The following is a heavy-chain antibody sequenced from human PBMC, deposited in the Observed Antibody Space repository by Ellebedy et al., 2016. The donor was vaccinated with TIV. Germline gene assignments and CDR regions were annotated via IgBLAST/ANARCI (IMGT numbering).Heavy chain of an antibody. CDR3: ATREWQDPMDV. D-gene: IGHD3-3*01. CDR1: GHLFTTYG. V-gene: IGHV1-3*04. Sequence: ASVKVSXXASGHLFTTYGIHWVRQAPGQRPEWMGWINTGNGNTKYSQKFQGRITITRDTSATTAYMELSGLMSEDTAVYYCATREWQDPMDVWGQGTTVTVSS. J-gene: IGHJ6*02. CDR2: INTGNGNT.